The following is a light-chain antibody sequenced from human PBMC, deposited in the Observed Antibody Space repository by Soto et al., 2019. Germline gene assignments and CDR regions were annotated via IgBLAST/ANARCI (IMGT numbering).Light chain of an antibody. CDR2: GAS. V-gene: IGKV3-20*01. Sequence: EIVLTQSPGTLSLSPGERATLSCRASQSVSSSYLAWYQQKPGQAPSLLIYGASSRATGIPDRFSGSGSGKDFTLTISRLEPEDFAVYYCQQYGSSPETCGQGTTVAIK. CDR1: QSVSSSY. CDR3: QQYGSSPET. J-gene: IGKJ1*01.